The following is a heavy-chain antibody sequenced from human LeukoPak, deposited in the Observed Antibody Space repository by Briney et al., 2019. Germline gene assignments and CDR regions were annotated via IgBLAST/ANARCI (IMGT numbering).Heavy chain of an antibody. CDR1: GYSFTSYW. CDR2: IYPGDSDT. D-gene: IGHD6-13*01. J-gene: IGHJ4*02. Sequence: GESLKISCKGSGYSFTSYWIGWVRPMPGKGQEWMGIIYPGDSDTRYSPSFQAHVTISADKSISTAYLQWSSVKASDTAMYYCARRHIAAAGYYFDYWGQGTLVTVSS. CDR3: ARRHIAAAGYYFDY. V-gene: IGHV5-51*01.